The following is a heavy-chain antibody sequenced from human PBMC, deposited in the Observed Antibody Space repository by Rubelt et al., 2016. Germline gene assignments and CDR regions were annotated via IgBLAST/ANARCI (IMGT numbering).Heavy chain of an antibody. CDR3: ARDSGGLEDYFDD. V-gene: IGHV3-7*03. Sequence: GKGLEWLANIKQDGSEKYYVDSVKGRFTISRDNAKNSLYLQMNSLRAEDTAVYYCARDSGGLEDYFDDWGQGTLVTVSS. D-gene: IGHD3-16*01. CDR2: IKQDGSEK. J-gene: IGHJ4*02.